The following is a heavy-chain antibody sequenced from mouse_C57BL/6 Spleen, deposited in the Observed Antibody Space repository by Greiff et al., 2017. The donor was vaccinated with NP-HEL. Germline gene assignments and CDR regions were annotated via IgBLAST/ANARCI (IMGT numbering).Heavy chain of an antibody. CDR2: IDPSDSET. CDR1: GYTFTSYW. CDR3: AGGDYCSSYAWFAY. D-gene: IGHD1-1*01. Sequence: VQLQQSGAELVRPGSSVKLSCKASGYTFTSYWMHWVQQRPIQGLEWIGNIDPSDSETHYNQKFKDKATLTVDKSSSTAYMQLSSLTSEDSAVYYCAGGDYCSSYAWFAYWGQGTLVTVSA. J-gene: IGHJ3*01. V-gene: IGHV1-52*01.